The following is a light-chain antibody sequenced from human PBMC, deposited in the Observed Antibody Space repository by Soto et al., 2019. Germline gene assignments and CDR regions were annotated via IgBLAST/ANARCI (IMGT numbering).Light chain of an antibody. J-gene: IGKJ5*01. CDR3: QKFNNPPLT. Sequence: DIQMTQSPSSLSASVGDRVTITCRASQDISVYLAWYQQKPGKVPKLLIYSASTLQSGDPSRFSGSGSGTDFTLTISSLQPEDVATYYCQKFNNPPLTFGQGTRLEIK. CDR2: SAS. CDR1: QDISVY. V-gene: IGKV1-27*01.